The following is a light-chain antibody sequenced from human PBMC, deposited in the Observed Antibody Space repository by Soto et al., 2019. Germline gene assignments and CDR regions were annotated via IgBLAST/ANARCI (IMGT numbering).Light chain of an antibody. CDR2: GAA. J-gene: IGKJ2*01. CDR1: QSVSSTY. V-gene: IGKV3-20*01. Sequence: EIVLTQSPGTLSLSPGERATLSCRASQSVSSTYFAWYQQKPGQALRLLIYGAASRATGIPDRFSGSGSETDFDLTISRLETEDFAVYSCQQYGSSPPTFGQGTKLEIK. CDR3: QQYGSSPPT.